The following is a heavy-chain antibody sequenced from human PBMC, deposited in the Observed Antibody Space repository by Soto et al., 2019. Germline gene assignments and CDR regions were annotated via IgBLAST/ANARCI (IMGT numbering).Heavy chain of an antibody. V-gene: IGHV4-31*03. CDR1: GGSISSGGYF. J-gene: IGHJ6*02. D-gene: IGHD3-3*02. CDR3: ARAPLISIFFAYGMDV. Sequence: SETLSLTCTVSGGSISSGGYFWTWIRQHPGEGLEWTGYIYYSGKTYHNPSLKSRATISVDTSKNQFSLKLSSVTAADTAVYYCARAPLISIFFAYGMDVWGQGTTVTVSS. CDR2: IYYSGKT.